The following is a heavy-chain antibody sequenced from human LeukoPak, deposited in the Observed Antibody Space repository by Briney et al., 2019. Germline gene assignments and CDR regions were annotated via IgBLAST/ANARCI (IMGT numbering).Heavy chain of an antibody. D-gene: IGHD3-9*01. CDR2: IIPIFGTA. J-gene: IGHJ4*02. Sequence: ASVKVSCKASGGTFSSYAISWVRQAPGQGLEWTGGIIPIFGTANYAQKFQGRVTITADKSTSTAYMELSSLRSEDTAVYYCARVGGGDYDILTGTLDYWGQGTLVTVSS. V-gene: IGHV1-69*06. CDR3: ARVGGGDYDILTGTLDY. CDR1: GGTFSSYA.